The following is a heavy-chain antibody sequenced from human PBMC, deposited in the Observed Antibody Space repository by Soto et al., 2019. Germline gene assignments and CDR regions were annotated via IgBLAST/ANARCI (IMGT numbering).Heavy chain of an antibody. CDR1: GGSISSYY. Sequence: SETLSLTCTVSGGSISSYYWSWIRQPPGKRLEWIGYIYYSGSPNYNPSLKGRVTISVDTSKNQFSLKLSSVTAADTVVYYCASLLGTLRGARYYSSSIGVCRQGTTVTVSS. CDR2: IYYSGSP. J-gene: IGHJ6*01. V-gene: IGHV4-59*01. CDR3: ASLLGTLRGARYYSSSIGV. D-gene: IGHD3-10*01.